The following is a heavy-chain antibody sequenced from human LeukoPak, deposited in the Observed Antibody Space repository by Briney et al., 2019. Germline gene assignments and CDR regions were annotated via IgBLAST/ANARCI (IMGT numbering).Heavy chain of an antibody. V-gene: IGHV3-21*01. CDR2: ISSSSSYI. CDR1: GFTFSSYI. D-gene: IGHD2-2*01. Sequence: GGSLRLSCAASGFTFSSYIMNWVRQAPGKGLEWVSAISSSSSYIYYADSVKGRFTISRDNAKNSLYLQMNSLRAEDTAVYYCARGALTLGYCSSTSCYSYYGMDVWGQGTTVTVSS. CDR3: ARGALTLGYCSSTSCYSYYGMDV. J-gene: IGHJ6*02.